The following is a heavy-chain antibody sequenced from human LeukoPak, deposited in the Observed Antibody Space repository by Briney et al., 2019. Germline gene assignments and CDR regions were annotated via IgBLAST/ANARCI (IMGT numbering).Heavy chain of an antibody. J-gene: IGHJ4*02. V-gene: IGHV3-30*18. CDR3: AKLGTAMADFDY. D-gene: IGHD5-18*01. Sequence: PGGSLRLSCAASGFTFSSYGMHWVRQAPGKELEWVAVISYDGSNKYYADSVKGRFTISRDNSKNTLYLQMNSLRAEDTAVYYCAKLGTAMADFDYWGQGTLVTVSS. CDR1: GFTFSSYG. CDR2: ISYDGSNK.